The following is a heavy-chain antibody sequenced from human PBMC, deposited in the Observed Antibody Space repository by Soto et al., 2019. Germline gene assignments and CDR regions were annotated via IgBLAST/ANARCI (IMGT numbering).Heavy chain of an antibody. V-gene: IGHV2-5*02. CDR2: IYWDDDT. J-gene: IGHJ5*02. D-gene: IGHD4-17*01. CDR3: AHRTTPVTWWFDP. Sequence: QITLKESGPTLVKPTQTLTLTCTFSGFSLTTRGVGVGWIRQPPGKPLEWLALIYWDDDTRYSPSLKSRLAITKDTSKNQVVLTMSNIDPADTGTYFCAHRTTPVTWWFDPWGQGTLVTVSS. CDR1: GFSLTTRGVG.